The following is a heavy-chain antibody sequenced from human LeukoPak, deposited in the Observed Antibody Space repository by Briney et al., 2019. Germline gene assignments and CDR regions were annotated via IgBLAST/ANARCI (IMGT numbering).Heavy chain of an antibody. CDR3: ARGRGSSWNDFDY. D-gene: IGHD6-13*01. Sequence: GGSLRLSCAASGFSFDNYAMSWVRQTPGKGLEWVSAIGGSGSDTSYTDSVKGRFTISRDNSKSTLYLQMNSLRVEDTAVYYCARGRGSSWNDFDYWGQGTLVTVSS. CDR2: IGGSGSDT. CDR1: GFSFDNYA. V-gene: IGHV3-23*01. J-gene: IGHJ4*02.